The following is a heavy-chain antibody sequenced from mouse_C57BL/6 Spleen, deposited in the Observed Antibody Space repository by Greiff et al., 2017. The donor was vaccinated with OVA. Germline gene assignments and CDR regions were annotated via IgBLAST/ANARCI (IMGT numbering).Heavy chain of an antibody. V-gene: IGHV1-64*01. CDR2: IHPNSGST. J-gene: IGHJ1*03. D-gene: IGHD1-1*01. CDR1: GYTFTSYW. Sequence: VQLQQPGAELVKPGASVKLSCKASGYTFTSYWMHWVKQRPGQGLEWIGMIHPNSGSTNYNEKFKSKATLTVDKSSSTAYMQLSSLTSEDSAVYYCASLSYYGSSAHWYFDVWGTGTTVTVAS. CDR3: ASLSYYGSSAHWYFDV.